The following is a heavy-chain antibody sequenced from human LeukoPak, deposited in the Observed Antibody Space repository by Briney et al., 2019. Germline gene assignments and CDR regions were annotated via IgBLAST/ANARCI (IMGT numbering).Heavy chain of an antibody. CDR2: ISGSGGST. V-gene: IGHV3-23*01. D-gene: IGHD3-10*01. CDR1: GFTFSSYA. CDR3: ASKRITMVRGVIRYYYGMDV. Sequence: GGSLRLSCAASGFTFSSYAMSWVRQAPGKGLEWVSAISGSGGSTYYADSVKGRFTISRDNSKNTLYLQMNSLRAEDTAVYYCASKRITMVRGVIRYYYGMDVWGQGTTVTVSS. J-gene: IGHJ6*02.